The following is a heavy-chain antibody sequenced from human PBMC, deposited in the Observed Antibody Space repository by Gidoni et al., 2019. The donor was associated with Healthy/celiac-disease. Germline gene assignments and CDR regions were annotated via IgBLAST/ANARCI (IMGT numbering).Heavy chain of an antibody. J-gene: IGHJ4*02. V-gene: IGHV4-61*02. Sequence: QVQLQESGPGLVKPSQTLSLTCTVSGGSISSGSYYWSWIRQPAGKGLEWIGRIYTSGSTNCNPSLKSRVTISVDTSKNQFSLKLSSVTAADTAVYYCATRRPGFPPYYFDYWGQGTLVTVSS. CDR2: IYTSGST. CDR1: GGSISSGSYY. CDR3: ATRRPGFPPYYFDY.